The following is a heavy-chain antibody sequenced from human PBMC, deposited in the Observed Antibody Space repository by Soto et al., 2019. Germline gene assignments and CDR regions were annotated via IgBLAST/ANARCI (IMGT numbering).Heavy chain of an antibody. V-gene: IGHV3-13*01. CDR2: IDIAGAT. D-gene: IGHD5-12*01. J-gene: IGHJ2*01. CDR1: GFTFSNYD. Sequence: VGSLRLSCAASGFTFSNYDMHWVRQTTGKGLEWVSAIDIAGATYYPDSVKGRFTISREKAKSSLYLQMNSLRADDTAVYYCARAARWLQSRYFDLWGRGTLVTVSS. CDR3: ARAARWLQSRYFDL.